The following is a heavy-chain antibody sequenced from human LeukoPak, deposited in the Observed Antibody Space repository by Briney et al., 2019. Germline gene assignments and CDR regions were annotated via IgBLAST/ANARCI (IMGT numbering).Heavy chain of an antibody. J-gene: IGHJ5*02. CDR3: AKDRVSPGFNLFDP. CDR1: GFTFSSYG. Sequence: GRSLRLSCAASGFTFSSYGMHWVRQAPGKGLEWVAVIWYDGSNKYYADSVKGRFTITRDNSKNTLYLQMNSLRAEDTAIYYCAKDRVSPGFNLFDPWGQGTLVTVSS. V-gene: IGHV3-33*06. CDR2: IWYDGSNK. D-gene: IGHD2/OR15-2a*01.